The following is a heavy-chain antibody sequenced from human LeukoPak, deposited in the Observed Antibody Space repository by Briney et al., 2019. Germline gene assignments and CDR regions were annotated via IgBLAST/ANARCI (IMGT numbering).Heavy chain of an antibody. D-gene: IGHD6-13*01. Sequence: GGSLRLSCAASGFTFSNYAMSWVRQAPGKGLEWVSGISGSGGSTYYADSVKGRFTISRDNSKNTLYLQMNSLRAEDTAVYYCAKARSYSTSPDDYWGQGTLVTVSS. J-gene: IGHJ4*02. CDR1: GFTFSNYA. V-gene: IGHV3-23*01. CDR3: AKARSYSTSPDDY. CDR2: ISGSGGST.